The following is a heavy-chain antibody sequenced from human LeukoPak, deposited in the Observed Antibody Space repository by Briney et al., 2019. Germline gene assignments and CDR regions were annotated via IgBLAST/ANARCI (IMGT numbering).Heavy chain of an antibody. Sequence: IGRIYSSGSTNYNPSLKSRVSMSVDTSENQFSLKLSSVTAADTAVYYCARHRLGVWNWFDPWGQGALVTVSS. CDR2: IYSSGST. J-gene: IGHJ5*02. D-gene: IGHD7-27*01. CDR3: ARHRLGVWNWFDP. V-gene: IGHV4-4*07.